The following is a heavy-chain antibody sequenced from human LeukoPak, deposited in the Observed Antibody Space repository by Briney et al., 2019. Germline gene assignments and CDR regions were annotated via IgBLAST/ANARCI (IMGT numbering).Heavy chain of an antibody. J-gene: IGHJ4*02. V-gene: IGHV1-2*02. D-gene: IGHD1-26*01. CDR3: ARAPPRELPDY. Sequence: GASVTVSCKASGYTFTVYYMHWVRQAPGQGLGWMGWINPNSGGTNYAQKFQGRVTMTRDTSISTAYMELSRPRSDDTAVYYCARAPPRELPDYWGQGTLVTVSS. CDR2: INPNSGGT. CDR1: GYTFTVYY.